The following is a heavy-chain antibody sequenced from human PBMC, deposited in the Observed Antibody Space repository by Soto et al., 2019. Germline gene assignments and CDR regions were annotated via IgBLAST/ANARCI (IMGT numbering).Heavy chain of an antibody. V-gene: IGHV4-4*02. CDR1: SGSISSSNW. CDR2: IYHSGST. Sequence: QVQLQESGPGLVKPSGTLSLTCAVSSGSISSSNWWSWVRKPPGKGLEWIGEIYHSGSTNYNPSLKRRVTIAVDKSKNQFSLKLSSVTAADTAVYYCAREYCSSTSCFAFDYWGQGTLVTVSS. D-gene: IGHD2-2*01. CDR3: AREYCSSTSCFAFDY. J-gene: IGHJ4*02.